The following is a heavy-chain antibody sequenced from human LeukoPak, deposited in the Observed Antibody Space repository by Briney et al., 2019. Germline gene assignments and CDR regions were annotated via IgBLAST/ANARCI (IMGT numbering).Heavy chain of an antibody. J-gene: IGHJ4*02. CDR2: ISYSSSTI. Sequence: QSGGSLRLSCAASGFPFSSFSMNWVRQAPGKGLEWVSYISYSSSTIYYADSVKGRFTISRDNAKNSLYLQMNSLRDEDTAVYYCARDLISGHYTVDYWGQGALVTVSS. CDR3: ARDLISGHYTVDY. D-gene: IGHD1-26*01. CDR1: GFPFSSFS. V-gene: IGHV3-48*02.